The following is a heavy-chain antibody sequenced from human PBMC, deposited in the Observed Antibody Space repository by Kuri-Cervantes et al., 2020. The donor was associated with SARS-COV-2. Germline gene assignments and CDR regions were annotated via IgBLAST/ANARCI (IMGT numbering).Heavy chain of an antibody. V-gene: IGHV3-30*02. CDR2: IRYDGSNK. Sequence: GESLKISCAASGFTFSDYSMNWVRQAPGKGLEWVAFIRYDGSNKYYADSVKGRFTISRDNSKNTLYLQMNSLRAEDTAVYYCAKDSSYDFWSGLLDAQDYWGQGTLVTVSS. D-gene: IGHD3-3*01. CDR1: GFTFSDYS. CDR3: AKDSSYDFWSGLLDAQDY. J-gene: IGHJ4*02.